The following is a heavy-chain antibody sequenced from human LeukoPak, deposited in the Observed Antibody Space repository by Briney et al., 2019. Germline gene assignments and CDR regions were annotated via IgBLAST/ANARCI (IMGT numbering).Heavy chain of an antibody. Sequence: SETLSLTCTVSGGPISGYFWSWIRQPPGKGLQWIGYVYNTGSTNYNPSLKSRVTISVDTSKKQFSLKLSSVTAADTAVYYCARLGLVLDAFDIWGQGTMVTVSS. CDR1: GGPISGYF. CDR3: ARLGLVLDAFDI. J-gene: IGHJ3*02. CDR2: VYNTGST. V-gene: IGHV4-59*01. D-gene: IGHD3-16*01.